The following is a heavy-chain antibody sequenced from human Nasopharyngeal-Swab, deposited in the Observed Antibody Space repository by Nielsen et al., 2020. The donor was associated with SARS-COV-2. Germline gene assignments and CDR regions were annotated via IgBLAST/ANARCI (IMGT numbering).Heavy chain of an antibody. Sequence: WVRQALGQGLEWMGRINSNSGCTNYAQKFQGRVTMTRDSSISTAYMELSRLRSDDTAVYYCAMSIAVDGTGWFDPWGQGTLVTVSS. V-gene: IGHV1-2*06. CDR2: INSNSGCT. D-gene: IGHD6-19*01. J-gene: IGHJ5*02. CDR3: AMSIAVDGTGWFDP.